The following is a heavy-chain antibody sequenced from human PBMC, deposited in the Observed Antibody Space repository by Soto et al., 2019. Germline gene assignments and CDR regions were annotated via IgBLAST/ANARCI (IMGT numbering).Heavy chain of an antibody. CDR3: AKYHVRWTRLAGDAFDI. CDR2: ISGSGSST. D-gene: IGHD2-15*01. J-gene: IGHJ3*02. Sequence: GGSLRLSCAASGFTFSSYSMSWVRQAPGKGLEWVSAISGSGSSTYYADSVKGRFTISRDNSNNTLYLQMNSRRAEGTAVYYCAKYHVRWTRLAGDAFDIWGQGTMVTVSS. V-gene: IGHV3-23*01. CDR1: GFTFSSYS.